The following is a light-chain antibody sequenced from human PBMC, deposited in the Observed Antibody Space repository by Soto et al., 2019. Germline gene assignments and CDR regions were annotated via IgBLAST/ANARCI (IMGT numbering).Light chain of an antibody. Sequence: IVLTQSPGTLSLSAGERATLSCRASQSLTSTYLAWYQQRPGQAPRLLIYGASSRATGIPDRFSGSGSGTDFTLTISRLEPEDFAVYYCQQYGSSSWTFGQGTKVDI. CDR3: QQYGSSSWT. CDR2: GAS. CDR1: QSLTSTY. J-gene: IGKJ1*01. V-gene: IGKV3-20*01.